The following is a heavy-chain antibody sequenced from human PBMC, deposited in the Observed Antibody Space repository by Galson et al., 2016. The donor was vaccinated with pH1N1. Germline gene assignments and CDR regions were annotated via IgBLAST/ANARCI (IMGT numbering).Heavy chain of an antibody. J-gene: IGHJ6*02. CDR1: GGTFNNYP. Sequence: SVKVSCKASGGTFNNYPISWLRQAPGHGLEWMGRIIPIFGTANYAQKFQGRVTITADKSTSTAYMELSSLRSEDTAVYYRARGQASVSTSYYSRMDVWGQGTTVTVSS. CDR3: ARGQASVSTSYYSRMDV. D-gene: IGHD4-11*01. CDR2: IIPIFGTA. V-gene: IGHV1-69*06.